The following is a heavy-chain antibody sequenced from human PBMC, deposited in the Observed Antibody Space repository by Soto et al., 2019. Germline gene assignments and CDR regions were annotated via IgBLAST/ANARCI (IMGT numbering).Heavy chain of an antibody. V-gene: IGHV1-69*13. J-gene: IGHJ4*02. D-gene: IGHD2-15*01. CDR2: IIPIFGTA. Sequence: SVKVACSSSVGTSSSYAISVVRQAPGQGLEWMGGIIPIFGTANYAQKFQGRVTITADESTSTAYMELSSLRSEETAVYYCARGVVVVAATQLPTDVYFDYWGQGTLVTVSS. CDR3: ARGVVVVAATQLPTDVYFDY. CDR1: VGTSSSYA.